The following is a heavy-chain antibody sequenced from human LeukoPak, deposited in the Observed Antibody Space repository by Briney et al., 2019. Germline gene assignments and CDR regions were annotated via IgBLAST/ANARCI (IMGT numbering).Heavy chain of an antibody. CDR2: ISSSSGYI. CDR1: GFTFSSYN. J-gene: IGHJ5*02. Sequence: GGSLRLSCAASGFTFSSYNMNWVRQAPGKGLEWVSFISSSSGYIYYADSVKGRFTISRDNAKNSLYLQMNSLRAEDTAVYYCARDLGQYYDTSDNWFDPWGQGTLVTVSS. V-gene: IGHV3-21*01. D-gene: IGHD3-22*01. CDR3: ARDLGQYYDTSDNWFDP.